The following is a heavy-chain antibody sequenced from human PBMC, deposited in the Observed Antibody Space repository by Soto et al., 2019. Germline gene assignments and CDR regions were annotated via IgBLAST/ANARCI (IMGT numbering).Heavy chain of an antibody. CDR3: ARDKGYFSGASCPDFDY. CDR2: IIPNLGIT. J-gene: IGHJ4*02. V-gene: IGHV1-69*08. Sequence: QVQLVQSGAEVKKPGSSVKVSCKASGGTLSSYTFSWVRQAPGQGLEWMGRIIPNLGITNYAQKFQGRITIIVDKSTSTANMELSSLRSDDTAGYYCARDKGYFSGASCPDFDYWGQGTLVTVSS. CDR1: GGTLSSYT. D-gene: IGHD2-15*01.